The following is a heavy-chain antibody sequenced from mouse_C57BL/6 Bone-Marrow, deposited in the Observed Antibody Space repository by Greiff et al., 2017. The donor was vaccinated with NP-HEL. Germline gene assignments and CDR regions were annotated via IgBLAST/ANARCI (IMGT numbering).Heavy chain of an antibody. CDR2: ISYSGST. CDR3: ARAPVVAPRWYFDV. V-gene: IGHV3-1*01. J-gene: IGHJ1*03. D-gene: IGHD1-1*01. Sequence: EVMLVESGPGMVKPSQSLSLTCTVTGYSITSGYDWHWIRHFPGNKLEWMGYISYSGSTNYNPSLKSRISITHDTSKNHFFLKLNSVTTEDTATYYCARAPVVAPRWYFDVWGTGTTVTVSS. CDR1: GYSITSGYD.